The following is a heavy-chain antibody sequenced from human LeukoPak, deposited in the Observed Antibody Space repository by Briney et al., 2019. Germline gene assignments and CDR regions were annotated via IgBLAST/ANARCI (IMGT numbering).Heavy chain of an antibody. CDR3: ASERPSSSWYDY. CDR2: IKGDGSEK. V-gene: IGHV3-7*01. CDR1: GFTFSSYA. J-gene: IGHJ4*02. Sequence: TGGSLRLSCAASGFTFSSYAMHWVRQAPGKGLEWVANIKGDGSEKYYVDSVKGRFTISRDSAKNSLFLQMNSLRAEDTAVYYCASERPSSSWYDYWGQGTLVTVSS. D-gene: IGHD6-13*01.